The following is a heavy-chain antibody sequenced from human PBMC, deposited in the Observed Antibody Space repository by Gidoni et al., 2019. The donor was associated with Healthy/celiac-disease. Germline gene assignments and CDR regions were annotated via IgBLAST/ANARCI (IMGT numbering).Heavy chain of an antibody. J-gene: IGHJ6*03. CDR3: ARGRKYYYGSGSYTYYMDV. CDR2: INHSGST. Sequence: QVQLQQWGAGLLKPSETLSLTCAVHGGSFSGYYWSWIRQPPGKGLEWIGEINHSGSTNYNPSLKSRVTISVDTSKNQFSLKLSSVTAADTAVYYCARGRKYYYGSGSYTYYMDVWGKGTTVTVSS. D-gene: IGHD3-10*01. CDR1: GGSFSGYY. V-gene: IGHV4-34*01.